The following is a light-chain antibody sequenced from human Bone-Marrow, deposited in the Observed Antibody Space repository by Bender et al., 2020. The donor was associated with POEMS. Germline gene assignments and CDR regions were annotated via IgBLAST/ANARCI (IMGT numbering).Light chain of an antibody. Sequence: DELTQPPSVSLYPGQTAKISCSGDMLAKKLAYWYQQRPGQAPVLVIHKDKERASGIPERFSGSNSGNTATLTISRVEAGDEADYYCQVWDSNSDHVVFGGGTKLTVL. J-gene: IGLJ2*01. V-gene: IGLV3-21*02. CDR1: MLAKKL. CDR3: QVWDSNSDHVV. CDR2: KDK.